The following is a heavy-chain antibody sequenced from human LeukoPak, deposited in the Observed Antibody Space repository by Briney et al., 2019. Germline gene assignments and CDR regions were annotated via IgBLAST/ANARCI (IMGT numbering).Heavy chain of an antibody. CDR3: ARVTGEINGY. CDR1: GFTFSSYA. CDR2: ISSSGSTI. J-gene: IGHJ4*02. D-gene: IGHD3-9*01. V-gene: IGHV3-48*03. Sequence: GGSLRLSCAASGFTFSSYAMSWVRQAPGKGLEWVSYISSSGSTIYYAGSVKGRFTISRDNAKNSLYLQMDSLRVEDTAIYYCARVTGEINGYWGQGTLVTVSS.